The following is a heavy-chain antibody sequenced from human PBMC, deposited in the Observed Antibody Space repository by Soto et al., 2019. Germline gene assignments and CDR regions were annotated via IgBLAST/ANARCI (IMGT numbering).Heavy chain of an antibody. V-gene: IGHV2-5*01. J-gene: IGHJ4*02. CDR3: AHRGGAAVGLYYFDY. CDR2: IYWHDGK. D-gene: IGHD6-13*01. Sequence: SGSTLVNPTQTLTLTCTFSGFSLSTTGVGVSWIRQPPGKALEWLALIYWHDGKRYSPSLKSRLTITKDTSKNQVVLTMTNMDPVDTATYYCAHRGGAAVGLYYFDYWGQGALVTVSS. CDR1: GFSLSTTGVG.